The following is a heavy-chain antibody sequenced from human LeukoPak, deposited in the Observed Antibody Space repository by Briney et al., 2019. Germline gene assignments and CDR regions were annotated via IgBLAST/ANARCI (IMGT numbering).Heavy chain of an antibody. D-gene: IGHD6-13*01. CDR1: GGSISSYY. CDR3: ASYIAAAEAFNY. V-gene: IGHV4-59*01. Sequence: PSETLSLTCTVSGGSISSYYWSWMQPPGKGLEWIGYIYYSGSTNYNPSLKSRVTISVDTSKNQFSLKLSSVPAADTAVYYCASYIAAAEAFNYWGQGTLVTVSS. CDR2: IYYSGST. J-gene: IGHJ4*02.